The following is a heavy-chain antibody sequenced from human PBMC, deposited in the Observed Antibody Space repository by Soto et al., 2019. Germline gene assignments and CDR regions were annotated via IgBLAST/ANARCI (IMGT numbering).Heavy chain of an antibody. CDR2: ISGSGGST. D-gene: IGHD5-12*01. CDR1: GFTFSSYA. J-gene: IGHJ4*02. V-gene: IGHV3-23*01. CDR3: AKNRQVEMATINYDY. Sequence: GGSLRVSCAASGFTFSSYAMSWFRQAPGKGLEWVSAISGSGGSTYYADSVKGRFTISRDNSKNTLYLQMNSLRAEDTAVYYCAKNRQVEMATINYDYWGQGTLVTVSS.